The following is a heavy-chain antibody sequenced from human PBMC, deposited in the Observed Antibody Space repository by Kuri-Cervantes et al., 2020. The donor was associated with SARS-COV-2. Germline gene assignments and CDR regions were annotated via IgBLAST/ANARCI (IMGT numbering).Heavy chain of an antibody. CDR2: INPNSGGT. CDR1: GYTFTRAY. CDR3: ARGMVRGLIQSYYYGMDV. Sequence: ASVKVSCKASGYTFTRAYMHWVRQAPGQGLEWMGWINPNSGGTNYAQKFQGWVTMTRDTSSTGYMELSRLRSDDTAVYYCARGMVRGLIQSYYYGMDVWGQGTTVTVSS. D-gene: IGHD3-10*01. J-gene: IGHJ6*02. V-gene: IGHV1-2*04.